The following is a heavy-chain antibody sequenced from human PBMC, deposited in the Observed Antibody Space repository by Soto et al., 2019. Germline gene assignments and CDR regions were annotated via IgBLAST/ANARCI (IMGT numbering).Heavy chain of an antibody. CDR1: GASVSSTYW. Sequence: SETLSLTCAVSGASVSSTYWWSWVRQPPGKGPEWIGEINHRGSANYNPSLKSRVTMSLDISKSQFSLRLTSVTAADTAVYYCAAGGGLPRYYWGQGTLVTVSS. J-gene: IGHJ4*02. V-gene: IGHV4-4*02. CDR2: INHRGSA. CDR3: AAGGGLPRYY. D-gene: IGHD5-12*01.